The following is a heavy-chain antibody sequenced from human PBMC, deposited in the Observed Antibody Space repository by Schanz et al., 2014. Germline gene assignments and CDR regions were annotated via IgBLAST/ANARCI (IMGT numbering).Heavy chain of an antibody. Sequence: EVQLVESGGVVVQPGGSLRLSCAASGFTVSNSYIHWVRQAPGKGLEWVSTIYSSGSTYYADSVKGRFTISRDNSRKTLYLQMNSLRADDTAVYYCAKDLYNYGIFDSWGQGTLVTVSS. CDR1: GFTVSNSY. CDR2: IYSSGST. J-gene: IGHJ5*01. CDR3: AKDLYNYGIFDS. V-gene: IGHV3-53*01. D-gene: IGHD3-16*01.